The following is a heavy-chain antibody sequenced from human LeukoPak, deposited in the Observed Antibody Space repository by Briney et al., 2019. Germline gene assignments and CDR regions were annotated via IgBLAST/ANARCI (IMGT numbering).Heavy chain of an antibody. D-gene: IGHD6-13*01. CDR1: GYTFTSYY. Sequence: ASVKVSCKASGYTFTSYYMHWVRQAPGQGLEWMGIINPSGGSTSYAQKFQGRVTMTRDTSTSTVYMGLSSLRSEDTAVYYCARDPAAAGTLDYWGQGTLVTVSS. V-gene: IGHV1-46*01. CDR2: INPSGGST. CDR3: ARDPAAAGTLDY. J-gene: IGHJ4*02.